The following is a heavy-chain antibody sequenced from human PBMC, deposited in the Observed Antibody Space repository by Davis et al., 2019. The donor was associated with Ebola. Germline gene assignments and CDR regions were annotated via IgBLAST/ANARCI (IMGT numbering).Heavy chain of an antibody. V-gene: IGHV3-30*02. CDR1: GFTFSSYA. CDR3: AKADPQQYFDY. CDR2: IRSDGSVN. Sequence: GGSLRLSCAASGFTFSSYAMHWVRQAPGKGLEWVAFIRSDGSVNYYADSLKGRFTISRDYSKNTLSLQMNSLGAGDTAGYYCAKADPQQYFDYWGQGTLVTVSS. J-gene: IGHJ4*02.